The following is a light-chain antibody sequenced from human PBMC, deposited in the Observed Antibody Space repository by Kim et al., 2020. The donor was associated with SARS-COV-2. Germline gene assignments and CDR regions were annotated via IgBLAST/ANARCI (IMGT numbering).Light chain of an antibody. CDR3: QEYNRSTGLT. V-gene: IGKV1-5*03. J-gene: IGKJ4*01. CDR1: QSISTW. Sequence: DIQMTQSPSTLSVSVGDRVTITCLASQSISTWLAWYQQKPGKAPSLLLYEASNLDSWGPSRFSGSGSGTELTLTISSLQTDDFATEYCQEYNRSTGLTFGGGTKREL. CDR2: EAS.